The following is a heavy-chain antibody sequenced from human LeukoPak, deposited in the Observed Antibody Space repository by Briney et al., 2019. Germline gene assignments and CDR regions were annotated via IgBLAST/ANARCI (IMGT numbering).Heavy chain of an antibody. J-gene: IGHJ4*02. D-gene: IGHD1-14*01. Sequence: GGSLRLSCAASGFTFSSYAMSWVRQAPGKGLEWVSAISGSGGSTYYADSVKDRFTISRDNSKNTLYLQMNSLRAEDTAVYYCARDEGAGTLDYWGQGTLVTVSS. CDR3: ARDEGAGTLDY. CDR1: GFTFSSYA. CDR2: ISGSGGST. V-gene: IGHV3-23*01.